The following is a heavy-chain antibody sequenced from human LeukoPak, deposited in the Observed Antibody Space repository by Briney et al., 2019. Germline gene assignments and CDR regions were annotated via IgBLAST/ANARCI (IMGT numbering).Heavy chain of an antibody. CDR2: INWNGGST. J-gene: IGHJ4*02. CDR3: ARVSYYDSSGHWDY. Sequence: GSLRLSCAASGFTFDDYGMSWVRQAPGKGLEWVSGINWNGGSTGYADSVKGRFTISRDNAKNSLYLQMNSLRAEDTALYDCARVSYYDSSGHWDYWGQGTLVTVSS. D-gene: IGHD3-22*01. V-gene: IGHV3-20*01. CDR1: GFTFDDYG.